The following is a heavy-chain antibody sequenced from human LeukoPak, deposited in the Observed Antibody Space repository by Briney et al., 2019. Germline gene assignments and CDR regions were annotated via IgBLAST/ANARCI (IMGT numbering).Heavy chain of an antibody. CDR3: YASGTYYNAY. D-gene: IGHD3-10*01. CDR1: GFFFSSYS. J-gene: IGHJ4*02. CDR2: ISSGSLHM. Sequence: GGSLRLSCTASGFFFSSYSVNWVRQAPGKGLEWVSSISSGSLHMYYADSVKGRFTISRENAKSSLYLEMNSLRAEDTAVYYCYASGTYYNAYWGQGTLVTVSS. V-gene: IGHV3-21*01.